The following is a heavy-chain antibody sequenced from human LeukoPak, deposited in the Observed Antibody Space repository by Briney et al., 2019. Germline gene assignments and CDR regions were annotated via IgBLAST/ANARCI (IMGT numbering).Heavy chain of an antibody. Sequence: SVKVSCKASGYTFTSYDINWVRQAPGQGLEWMGGIIPIFGTANYAQKFQGRVTITADKSTSTAYMELSSLRSEDTAVYYCARPYMAGSSGPFDYWGQGTLVTVSS. CDR1: GYTFTSYD. D-gene: IGHD3-22*01. CDR2: IIPIFGTA. CDR3: ARPYMAGSSGPFDY. V-gene: IGHV1-69*06. J-gene: IGHJ4*02.